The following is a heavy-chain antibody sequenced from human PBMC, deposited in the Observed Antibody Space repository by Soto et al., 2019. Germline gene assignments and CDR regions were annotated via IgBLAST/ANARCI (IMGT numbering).Heavy chain of an antibody. Sequence: EVRLVESGGGLTQPGGSLRLSCLASGFTVTTNYMGWVRQAPGRGLEWVSVMYPGGDIHYADSVKGRFTISRDTSENTLSLQINSLTAEDTAVYFCVSRIPAWVFDYWGKGTLVTVSS. CDR2: MYPGGDI. CDR1: GFTVTTNY. J-gene: IGHJ4*01. V-gene: IGHV3-53*01. D-gene: IGHD7-27*01. CDR3: VSRIPAWVFDY.